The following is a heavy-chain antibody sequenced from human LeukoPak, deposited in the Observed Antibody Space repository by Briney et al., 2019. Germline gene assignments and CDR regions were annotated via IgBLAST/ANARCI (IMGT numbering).Heavy chain of an antibody. D-gene: IGHD3-9*01. V-gene: IGHV4-34*01. CDR2: INHSGST. CDR3: ARVPSVYDILTGYYIRRPARSAPSYGMDV. CDR1: GGSFSGYY. Sequence: SETLSLTCAVYGGSFSGYYWSWIRQPPGKGLEWIGEINHSGSTNYNPSLRSRVTISVDTSKNQFSLKLSSVTAADTAVYYCARVPSVYDILTGYYIRRPARSAPSYGMDVWGQGTTVTVSS. J-gene: IGHJ6*02.